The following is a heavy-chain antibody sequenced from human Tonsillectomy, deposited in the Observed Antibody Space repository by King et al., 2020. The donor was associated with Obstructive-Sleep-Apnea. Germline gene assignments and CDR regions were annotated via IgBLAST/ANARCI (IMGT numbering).Heavy chain of an antibody. J-gene: IGHJ4*02. D-gene: IGHD1-26*01. CDR1: GGSFSGYY. V-gene: IGHV4-34*01. CDR3: ARESGSQERAFDY. Sequence: VQLQQWGAGLLKPSETLSLTCAVYGGSFSGYYWSWIRQPPGKGLEWIGEINHSGSTNYNPSLKSRVTISVDTSKNQFSLKLSSVTAADTAVYYCARESGSQERAFDYWGQGTLVTVSS. CDR2: INHSGST.